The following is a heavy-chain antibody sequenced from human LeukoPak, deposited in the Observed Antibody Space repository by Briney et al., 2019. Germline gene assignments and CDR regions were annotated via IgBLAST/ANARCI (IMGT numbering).Heavy chain of an antibody. CDR3: ARGGLDGIIIAARLPDY. V-gene: IGHV4-34*01. CDR1: GGSFSGYY. D-gene: IGHD6-6*01. CDR2: IDYSGST. J-gene: IGHJ4*02. Sequence: SETLSLTCAVYGGSFSGYYWSWIRQPPGKGLEWIEEIDYSGSTNYNPSLKSRVTISVDTSKNQFSLKLSSVTAADTAVYYCARGGLDGIIIAARLPDYWGQGTLVTVSS.